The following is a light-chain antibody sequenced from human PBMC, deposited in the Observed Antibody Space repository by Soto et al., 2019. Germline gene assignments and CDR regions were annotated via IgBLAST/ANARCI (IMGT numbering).Light chain of an antibody. J-gene: IGLJ3*02. Sequence: QSVLTQPPSVSGAPGQRVTISCTGSSSNIGAGYDVHWYQQLPGTAPKLLIYGNSNRPSGVPDRFSGSKSGTSASLAITGLQAEDEADYYCQSYDSSLSAPNRVFGGGTKLTVL. CDR2: GNS. CDR1: SSNIGAGYD. V-gene: IGLV1-40*01. CDR3: QSYDSSLSAPNRV.